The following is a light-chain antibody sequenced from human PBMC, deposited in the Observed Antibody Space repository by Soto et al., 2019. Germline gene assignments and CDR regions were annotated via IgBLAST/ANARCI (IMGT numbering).Light chain of an antibody. CDR2: AAS. CDR3: HQYHMWPSWT. CDR1: QRISSN. J-gene: IGKJ1*01. Sequence: EIVMTQSPATLSVSPGERATLSCRASQRISSNLAWYQHKTGQAPRLLIYAASTRATGIPARFSGSGSETEFVLTITGLQADDLGVYYCHQYHMWPSWTFGQGTKVEMK. V-gene: IGKV3-15*01.